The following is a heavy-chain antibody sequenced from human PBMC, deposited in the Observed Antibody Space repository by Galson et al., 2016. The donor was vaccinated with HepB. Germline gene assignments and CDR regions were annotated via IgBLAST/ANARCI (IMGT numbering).Heavy chain of an antibody. CDR1: GLTFRSYA. D-gene: IGHD6-6*01. CDR3: AKDSYARSSRGGY. CDR2: ISGRGDNT. Sequence: SLRLSCATSGLTFRSYAMSWVRQAPGKGLEWVSSISGRGDNTYYADSVKGRFTVSRDNSNNTLYLQLNNLRAEDTAVYYCAKDSYARSSRGGYWGQGTLVTVSS. J-gene: IGHJ4*02. V-gene: IGHV3-23*01.